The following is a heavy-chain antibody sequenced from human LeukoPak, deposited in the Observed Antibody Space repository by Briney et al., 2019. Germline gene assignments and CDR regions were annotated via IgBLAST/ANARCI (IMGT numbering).Heavy chain of an antibody. CDR3: ARVGSGSFDY. CDR1: GGSISSYY. Sequence: SETLSLTCTVSGGSISSYYWSWIRQPPGKGLEWIGYIYYSGNTNYNPSLKRRVTISIDTSKNKFSLKVSSVTTADTAVYYCARVGSGSFDYWGQGTLVTVSS. CDR2: IYYSGNT. D-gene: IGHD6-19*01. J-gene: IGHJ4*02. V-gene: IGHV4-59*01.